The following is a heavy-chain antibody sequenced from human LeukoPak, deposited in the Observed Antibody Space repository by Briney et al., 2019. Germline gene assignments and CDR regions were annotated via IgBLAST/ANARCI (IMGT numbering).Heavy chain of an antibody. D-gene: IGHD2-2*01. CDR1: GYTFTSYG. Sequence: GASVKVSCKAAGYTFTSYGISWVRQAPGQGLEWMGWISAYNGNTNYAQKLQGRVTMTTDTSTSTAYMELRSLRSDDTAVYYCARSPPDCSSTSCYPDYWGQGTLVTVSS. CDR2: ISAYNGNT. CDR3: ARSPPDCSSTSCYPDY. V-gene: IGHV1-18*01. J-gene: IGHJ4*02.